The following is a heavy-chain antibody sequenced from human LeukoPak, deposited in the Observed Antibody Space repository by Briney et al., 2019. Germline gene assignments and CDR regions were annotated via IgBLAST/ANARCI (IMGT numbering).Heavy chain of an antibody. J-gene: IGHJ4*02. CDR2: ISAYNGNT. CDR3: ARFLYYGSGTPLLSQDH. V-gene: IGHV1-18*01. CDR1: GYTFTSYG. D-gene: IGHD3-10*01. Sequence: GASVKVSCKASGYTFTSYGISWVRQAPGQGREWMGWISAYNGNTNYAQKLQGRVTMTTDTSTSTAYMELRSLRSDDTAVYYCARFLYYGSGTPLLSQDHWGQGTLVTVSS.